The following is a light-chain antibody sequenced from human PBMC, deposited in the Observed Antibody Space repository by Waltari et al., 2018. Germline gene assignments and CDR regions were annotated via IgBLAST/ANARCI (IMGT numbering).Light chain of an antibody. J-gene: IGKJ1*01. CDR1: QSITGW. V-gene: IGKV1-5*01. CDR3: QEHVTYWA. Sequence: DIQMTQSPSTLSASVGDRVTITCRASQSITGWLAWYQQKPGKAPKLLIYDASILESGVPSRFSGSGSGTEFTLTISSLQPDDFATYYCQEHVTYWAFGQGTKVEMK. CDR2: DAS.